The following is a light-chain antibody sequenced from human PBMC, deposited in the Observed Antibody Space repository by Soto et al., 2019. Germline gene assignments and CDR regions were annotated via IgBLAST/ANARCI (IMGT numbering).Light chain of an antibody. CDR2: GES. CDR3: QQYGSSGT. V-gene: IGKV3-20*01. J-gene: IGKJ1*01. Sequence: EIVMTQSPATLSLSPGERSTPSCRASQSVSSYLAWYQQKPGQSPRLLIYGESNRATGIPDRFSGSGSGTDFTLTISRLEPEDFAVYYCQQYGSSGTVGQGTKVDIK. CDR1: QSVSSY.